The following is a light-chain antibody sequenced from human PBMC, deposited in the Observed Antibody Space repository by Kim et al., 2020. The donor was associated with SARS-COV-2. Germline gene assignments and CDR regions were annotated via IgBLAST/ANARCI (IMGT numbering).Light chain of an antibody. Sequence: QSVLTQPASASGSPGQSITISCTGTSSDVGSYNLVCWYQHHPGKAHKLMLYEVTKRPSGVPVRFSGSKSANTASLTISELQAEDEADYYCCFYVGTAVFGAGTKVTVL. J-gene: IGLJ1*01. CDR2: EVT. V-gene: IGLV2-23*02. CDR1: SSDVGSYNL. CDR3: CFYVGTAV.